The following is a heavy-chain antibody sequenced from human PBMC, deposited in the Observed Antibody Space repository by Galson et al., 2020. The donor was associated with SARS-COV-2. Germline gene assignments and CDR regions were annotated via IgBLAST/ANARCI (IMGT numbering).Heavy chain of an antibody. D-gene: IGHD2-15*01. V-gene: IGHV1-24*01. Sequence: ASVQVSCQDSGYSLTELPMHWVRQTPGKGLKWMGGFDPDDGETIYAQKFQDRVTMTEDTSTDTAYMELSSLRSEDTAMYYCATDPYCTGGSCYSHWGQGTLVTVSS. CDR3: ATDPYCTGGSCYSH. J-gene: IGHJ4*02. CDR2: FDPDDGET. CDR1: GYSLTELP.